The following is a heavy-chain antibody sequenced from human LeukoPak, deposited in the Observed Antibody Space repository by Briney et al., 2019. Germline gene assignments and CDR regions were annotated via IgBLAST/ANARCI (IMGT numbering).Heavy chain of an antibody. J-gene: IGHJ4*02. Sequence: GASVQVSCKASGYRFNTFALNWVRQAPGQGLEWIGWINTDTGNPTYAQGFTGRSVLSLDTSVSTAYLQINDLKAEDTAVYYCARREMYSGSYFVDYWGQGTLVTVSS. V-gene: IGHV7-4-1*02. CDR2: INTDTGNP. D-gene: IGHD1-26*01. CDR3: ARREMYSGSYFVDY. CDR1: GYRFNTFA.